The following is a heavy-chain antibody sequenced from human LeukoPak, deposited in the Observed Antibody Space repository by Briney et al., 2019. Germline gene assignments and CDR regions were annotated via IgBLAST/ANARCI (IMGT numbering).Heavy chain of an antibody. D-gene: IGHD4-17*01. CDR1: GGSISSYY. V-gene: IGHV4-59*01. Sequence: SETLSLTCTVSGGSISSYYWSWIRQPPGKGLEWIGYIYYSGSTNYNPSLKSRVTISVDTSKNQFSLKLSSVTAADTAVYYCAREYYGEYVLDPWGQGTPVTVSS. CDR3: AREYYGEYVLDP. CDR2: IYYSGST. J-gene: IGHJ5*02.